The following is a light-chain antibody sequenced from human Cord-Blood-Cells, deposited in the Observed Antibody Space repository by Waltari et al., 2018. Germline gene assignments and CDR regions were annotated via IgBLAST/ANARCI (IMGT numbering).Light chain of an antibody. V-gene: IGKV1-39*01. Sequence: IQMTQSPSSLSASVGDRVPITCRASQSISSYLNWYQQKPGKAPKLLIYAASSLQSGVPSRFSGSGSGTDFTLTISSLQPEDFATYYCQQSYSTPPYPFGQGTKLEIK. CDR3: QQSYSTPPYP. CDR1: QSISSY. J-gene: IGKJ2*01. CDR2: AAS.